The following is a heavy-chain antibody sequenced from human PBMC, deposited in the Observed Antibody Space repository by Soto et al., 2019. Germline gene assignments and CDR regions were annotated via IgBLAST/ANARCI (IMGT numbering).Heavy chain of an antibody. J-gene: IGHJ4*01. V-gene: IGHV3-7*01. CDR3: VRDDVNRYCSSTNCYGYLDY. Sequence: GGSLRLSCAASGFTFNNYWMSWVRQAPGKGLEWVANIKKDGSDKYYVDSVKGRFTISRDNAKDSLYLQMNSLRAEDTAVYYCVRDDVNRYCSSTNCYGYLDYWGHGTLVTVSS. D-gene: IGHD2-2*01. CDR2: IKKDGSDK. CDR1: GFTFNNYW.